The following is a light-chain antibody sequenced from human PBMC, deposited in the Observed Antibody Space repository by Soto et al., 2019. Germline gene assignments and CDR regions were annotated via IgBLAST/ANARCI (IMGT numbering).Light chain of an antibody. CDR2: AAS. J-gene: IGKJ4*01. CDR3: IQHSKYPRT. Sequence: IQMTQSPSSLSASLGDRVTITCRASPGLGSDLGGYRQKPGKATKLLIYAASNVQSDDPSRFSGSGSGKDFTLTISGLQPEEFATYYCIQHSKYPRTLGGGTKVEIK. CDR1: PGLGSD. V-gene: IGKV1-6*01.